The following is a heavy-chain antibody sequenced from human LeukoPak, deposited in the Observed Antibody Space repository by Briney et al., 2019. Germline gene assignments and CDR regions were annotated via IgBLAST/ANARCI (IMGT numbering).Heavy chain of an antibody. D-gene: IGHD5/OR15-5a*01. CDR2: ISGSGGST. Sequence: GGSLRLSCAASGFTFSSYAMSWVRQAPGEGLEWVSAISGSGGSTCYADSVKGRFTISRDNSKSTLYLQMNSLRAEDTAVYYCAIVVSPRWFDPWGQGTLVTVSS. V-gene: IGHV3-23*01. J-gene: IGHJ5*02. CDR1: GFTFSSYA. CDR3: AIVVSPRWFDP.